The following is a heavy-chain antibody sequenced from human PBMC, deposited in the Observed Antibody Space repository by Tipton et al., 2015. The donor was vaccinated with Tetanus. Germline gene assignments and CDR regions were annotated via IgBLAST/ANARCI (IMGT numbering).Heavy chain of an antibody. CDR2: SWYDGTDK. Sequence: SLRLSCAASGFIFSSYGIHWVRQAPGKGLEWVAVSWYDGTDKYYADSVKGRFTISRDNSKNTLYLQMNSLRAEDTAVYYCAREAGCSGGGCFSGEIVNWGQGTQGTVYS. J-gene: IGHJ1*01. D-gene: IGHD2-15*01. CDR3: AREAGCSGGGCFSGEIVN. CDR1: GFIFSSYG. V-gene: IGHV3-33*01.